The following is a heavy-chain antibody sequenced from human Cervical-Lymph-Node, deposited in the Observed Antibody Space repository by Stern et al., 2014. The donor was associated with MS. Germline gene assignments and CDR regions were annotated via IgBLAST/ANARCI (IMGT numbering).Heavy chain of an antibody. CDR1: GGSISSNSYY. CDR3: ARRQGSPVDWFNP. Sequence: QLQLQESGPGLVKPSETLSLTCTVSGGSISSNSYYWGWIRQSPGKGLEWIGSISYSGSTYYNPSLKSRFPISVDTSETQFSLKLGSVTAADTAVYYCARRQGSPVDWFNPWGQGTLVTVSS. D-gene: IGHD3-10*01. CDR2: ISYSGST. J-gene: IGHJ5*02. V-gene: IGHV4-39*01.